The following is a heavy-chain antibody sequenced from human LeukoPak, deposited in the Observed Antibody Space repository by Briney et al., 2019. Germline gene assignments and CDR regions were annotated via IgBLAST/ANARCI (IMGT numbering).Heavy chain of an antibody. V-gene: IGHV4-61*02. D-gene: IGHD3-22*01. CDR1: GNSISSGDNY. J-gene: IGHJ4*02. CDR3: ARASYSYDINGWVPFDY. CDR2: IYTSGST. Sequence: SQTLSLTCTVSGNSISSGDNYWSWIRQPAGKGLEWIGSIYTSGSTNYHPSLKSRVTISGDTSKNQFSLRLSSVTAADTAVYYCARASYSYDINGWVPFDYWGQGTLVTVSS.